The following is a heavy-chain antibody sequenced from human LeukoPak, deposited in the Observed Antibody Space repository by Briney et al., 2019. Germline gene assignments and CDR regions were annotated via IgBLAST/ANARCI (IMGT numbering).Heavy chain of an antibody. J-gene: IGHJ4*02. Sequence: PGGSLRLSCAASGFTFSSYAMSWVRQAPGKGLEWVSAISGSGGSTYYADSVKGRFTISRDNSKNTLYLQMNSLRAEDTAVYYCAREPTNYDFWSGYYLPGSGIDYWGQGTLVTVSS. D-gene: IGHD3-3*01. CDR3: AREPTNYDFWSGYYLPGSGIDY. CDR2: ISGSGGST. V-gene: IGHV3-23*01. CDR1: GFTFSSYA.